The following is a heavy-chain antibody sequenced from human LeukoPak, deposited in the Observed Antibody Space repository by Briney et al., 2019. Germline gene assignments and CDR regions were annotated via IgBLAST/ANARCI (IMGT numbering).Heavy chain of an antibody. Sequence: PGRSLRLSCAASGFTFSSYAMHWVRQAPGKGLEWVAVISYDGSNKYYADPVKGRFTISRDNSKNTLYLQMNSLRAEDTAVYYCARPAAAGTAWFDPWGQGTLVTVSS. D-gene: IGHD6-13*01. V-gene: IGHV3-30*04. J-gene: IGHJ5*02. CDR1: GFTFSSYA. CDR2: ISYDGSNK. CDR3: ARPAAAGTAWFDP.